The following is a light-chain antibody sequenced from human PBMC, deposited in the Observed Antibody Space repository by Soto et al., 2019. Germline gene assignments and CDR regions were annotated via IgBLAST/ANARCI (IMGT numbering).Light chain of an antibody. CDR2: EVS. J-gene: IGLJ1*01. V-gene: IGLV2-14*01. CDR1: SSDVGGYNY. CDR3: NSYTGSSTLEV. Sequence: QSALTQPASVSGSPGQSITISCTGTSSDVGGYNYVSWYQQHPGKAPHLMIYEVSNRPSGVSTRFSGSKSGNTASLTISGLQAEDEADYYCNSYTGSSTLEVFGAGTKLTVL.